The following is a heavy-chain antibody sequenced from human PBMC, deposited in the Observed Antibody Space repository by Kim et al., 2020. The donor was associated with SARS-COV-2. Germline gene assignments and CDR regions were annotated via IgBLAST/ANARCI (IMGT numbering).Heavy chain of an antibody. V-gene: IGHV3-21*01. D-gene: IGHD3-10*01. Sequence: GGSLRLSCAASGFTFSSYSMNWVRQAPGKGLEWVSSISSSSSYIYYADSVKGRFTISRDNAKNSLYLQMNSLRAEDTAVYYCARGHHGFDGMDVWGQGTTVTVSS. J-gene: IGHJ6*02. CDR1: GFTFSSYS. CDR3: ARGHHGFDGMDV. CDR2: ISSSSSYI.